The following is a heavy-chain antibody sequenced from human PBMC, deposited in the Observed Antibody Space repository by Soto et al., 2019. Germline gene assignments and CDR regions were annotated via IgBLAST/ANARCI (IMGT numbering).Heavy chain of an antibody. CDR2: IYYSGST. Sequence: SETLSLTCTVSGGSISSGDYYWSWIRQPPGKGLEWIGYIYYSGSTYYNPSLKSRVTISVDTSKNQFSLKLSSVTAADTAVYYCARWKYYYGSGSYRGFDWFDPWGQGTLVTVSS. CDR1: GGSISSGDYY. CDR3: ARWKYYYGSGSYRGFDWFDP. V-gene: IGHV4-30-4*01. D-gene: IGHD3-10*01. J-gene: IGHJ5*02.